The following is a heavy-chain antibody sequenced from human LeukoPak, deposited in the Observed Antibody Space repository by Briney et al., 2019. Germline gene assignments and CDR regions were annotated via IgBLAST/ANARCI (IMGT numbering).Heavy chain of an antibody. CDR1: GGSISSYY. D-gene: IGHD3-10*01. J-gene: IGHJ4*02. Sequence: SETLSLTCTVSGGSISSYYWSWIRQPPGKGLEWIGYIYYSGSTNYNPSLKSRVTISLDTSKNQFSLKLDSVTAADTAVYYCASHYGSGSFYSPFDYWGQGTLVTVSS. CDR2: IYYSGST. CDR3: ASHYGSGSFYSPFDY. V-gene: IGHV4-59*01.